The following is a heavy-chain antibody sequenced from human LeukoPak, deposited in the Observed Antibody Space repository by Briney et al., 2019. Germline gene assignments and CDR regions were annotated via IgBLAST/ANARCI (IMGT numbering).Heavy chain of an antibody. D-gene: IGHD3/OR15-3a*01. CDR3: VRASDCRTSWCLSRGDYYLDC. CDR1: GFTFNNYD. Sequence: PGGSLRLSCAASGFTFNNYDMVWVSHVTGRGLEWVSGIGVSGDTYYADSVRGRFAVSRDGARSSLHLQMNSLRVGDTAIYYCVRASDCRTSWCLSRGDYYLDCWGQGTLVTVSS. CDR2: IGVSGDT. J-gene: IGHJ4*02. V-gene: IGHV3-13*01.